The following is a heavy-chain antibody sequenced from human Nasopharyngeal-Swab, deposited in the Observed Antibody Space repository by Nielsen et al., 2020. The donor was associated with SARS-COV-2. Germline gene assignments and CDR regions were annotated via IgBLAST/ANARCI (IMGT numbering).Heavy chain of an antibody. CDR2: ISWNSGSI. J-gene: IGHJ4*02. D-gene: IGHD5-12*01. Sequence: SLKISCAASGFTFDDYAMHWVRQAPGKGLEWVSGISWNSGSIGYADSVKGRFTISRDNAKNSLYLQMNSLRAEDTAVYYCARARGDLGYWGQGTLVTVSS. V-gene: IGHV3-9*01. CDR3: ARARGDLGY. CDR1: GFTFDDYA.